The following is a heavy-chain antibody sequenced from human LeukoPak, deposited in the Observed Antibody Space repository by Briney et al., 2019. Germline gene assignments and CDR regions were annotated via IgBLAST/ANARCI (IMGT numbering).Heavy chain of an antibody. CDR3: ARHDDGGSYVNAFDI. J-gene: IGHJ3*02. CDR2: IYPGDSDA. V-gene: IGHV5-51*01. D-gene: IGHD1-26*01. Sequence: GESLQISCKGSGYSFTSYWIGWVRQMPGKGLEWMGIIYPGDSDARYSPSFQGQVTISADKSISTAYLQWSSLKASDTAMYYCARHDDGGSYVNAFDIWGQGTMVTVSS. CDR1: GYSFTSYW.